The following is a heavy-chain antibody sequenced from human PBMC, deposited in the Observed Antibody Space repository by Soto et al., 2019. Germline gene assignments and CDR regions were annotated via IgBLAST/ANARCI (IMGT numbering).Heavy chain of an antibody. CDR3: ARSPNRYCSGDTCYYWYEP. J-gene: IGHJ5*02. CDR2: MNPNTDNA. V-gene: IGHV1-8*01. Sequence: ASVKVSCKASGYTFTSYDINWVRQAPGQGLEWMGWMNPNTDNAFYAQKFQGRFTMTKDTSISTAYMELTSLRSEDTAVYYCARSPNRYCSGDTCYYWYEPWGQGTQVTVSS. CDR1: GYTFTSYD. D-gene: IGHD2-15*01.